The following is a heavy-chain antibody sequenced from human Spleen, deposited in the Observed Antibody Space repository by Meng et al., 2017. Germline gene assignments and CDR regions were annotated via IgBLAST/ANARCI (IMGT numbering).Heavy chain of an antibody. J-gene: IGHJ4*02. V-gene: IGHV3-23*01. D-gene: IGHD2-21*02. CDR2: ISGSGGNT. CDR3: AKDRHIVLVTAETDY. Sequence: GESLKISCAASGFTFSSYAMNWVRQAPGKGLEWVSAISGSGGNTYYADSVKGRFTMSRDNSKNTLYLQMNSLRAEDTAVYYCAKDRHIVLVTAETDYWGQGTLVTVSS. CDR1: GFTFSSYA.